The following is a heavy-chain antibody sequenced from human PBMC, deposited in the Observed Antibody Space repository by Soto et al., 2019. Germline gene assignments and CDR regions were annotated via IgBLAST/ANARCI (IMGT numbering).Heavy chain of an antibody. J-gene: IGHJ4*01. CDR2: FSATGVST. Sequence: GGSLTLSCAASGFNFSTYAMGWARQAPGKGLEWVSDFSATGVSTYNADSVKGRFTISRDNSKDTLYLEMSTLRAEDTAVYYCARAPMTYDFPYYFDYWGHGTLVTVSS. D-gene: IGHD3-16*01. CDR3: ARAPMTYDFPYYFDY. CDR1: GFNFSTYA. V-gene: IGHV3-23*01.